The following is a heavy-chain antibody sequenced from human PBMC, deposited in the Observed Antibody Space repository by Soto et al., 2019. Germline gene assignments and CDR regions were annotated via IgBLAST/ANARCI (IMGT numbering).Heavy chain of an antibody. D-gene: IGHD3-10*01. Sequence: SETLSLTCAVYGGSFSGYYWSWIRQPPGKGLEWIGEINHSGSTNYNPSLKSRVTISVDTSKNQFSLNVSSVTAADTAVYYCARVKWFGESGFDYWGQGTLVTVSS. J-gene: IGHJ4*02. CDR1: GGSFSGYY. V-gene: IGHV4-34*01. CDR2: INHSGST. CDR3: ARVKWFGESGFDY.